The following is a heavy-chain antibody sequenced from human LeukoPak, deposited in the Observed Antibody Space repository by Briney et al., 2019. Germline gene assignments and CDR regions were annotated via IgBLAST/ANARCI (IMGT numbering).Heavy chain of an antibody. Sequence: SETLSLTCAVYGGSFSSYYWSWIRQPPGKGLEWIGEINHSGSTNYNPSLKSRVTISVDTSKNQFSLKLSSVTAADTAVYYCARAFRKFYYDSSGKPGYFDYWGQGTLVTVSS. V-gene: IGHV4-34*01. J-gene: IGHJ4*02. CDR3: ARAFRKFYYDSSGKPGYFDY. D-gene: IGHD3-22*01. CDR1: GGSFSSYY. CDR2: INHSGST.